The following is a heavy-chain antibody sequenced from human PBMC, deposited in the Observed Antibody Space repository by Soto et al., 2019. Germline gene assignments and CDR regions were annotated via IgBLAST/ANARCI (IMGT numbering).Heavy chain of an antibody. V-gene: IGHV4-59*01. Sequence: PSETLSLTCTVSGGSISSYYWSWIRQPPGKGLEWIGYIYYSGSTNYNPSLKSRVTISVDTSKNQFSLKLSSVTAADTAVYYCARDLEYRSSVWFDPWGQGTLVTVSS. CDR2: IYYSGST. CDR1: GGSISSYY. D-gene: IGHD6-13*01. J-gene: IGHJ5*02. CDR3: ARDLEYRSSVWFDP.